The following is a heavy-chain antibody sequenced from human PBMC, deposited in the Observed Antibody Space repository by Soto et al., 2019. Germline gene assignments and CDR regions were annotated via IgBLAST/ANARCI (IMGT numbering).Heavy chain of an antibody. CDR2: MYYSGST. D-gene: IGHD2-21*01. V-gene: IGHV4-59*01. J-gene: IGHJ5*02. CDR1: SGSISSYY. CDR3: ARLGAYYQSLDP. Sequence: PSETLSLTCTVSSGSISSYYWSWIRQPPGKGLEWIGYMYYSGSTNYNPSLKSRVTISVDTSKNQFSLKLSSVTAADTAVYYCARLGAYYQSLDPWGPGTLVTVSS.